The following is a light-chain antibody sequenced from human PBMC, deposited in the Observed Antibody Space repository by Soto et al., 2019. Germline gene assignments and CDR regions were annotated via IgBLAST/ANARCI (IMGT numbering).Light chain of an antibody. CDR2: KAS. V-gene: IGKV1-5*03. J-gene: IGKJ1*01. CDR3: QHYNSYSEA. CDR1: QGVSSY. Sequence: TQSPATLSLSPGERATLSCRASQGVSSYLAWYQQKPGKAPKLLIYKASTLKSGVPSRFRGSGSGTECTLTISSLLPDDFETYYCQHYNSYSEAFGQGTKVDIK.